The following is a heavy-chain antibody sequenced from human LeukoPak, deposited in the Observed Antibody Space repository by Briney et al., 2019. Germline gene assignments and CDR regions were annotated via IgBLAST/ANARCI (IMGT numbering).Heavy chain of an antibody. D-gene: IGHD4-17*01. CDR2: ISGSGGST. CDR3: AKVKDYGDYFEFDY. J-gene: IGHJ4*02. V-gene: IGHV3-23*01. CDR1: GFAFSSYA. Sequence: GGSLRLSCAASGFAFSSYAMSWVRQAPGKGLEWVSAISGSGGSTYYADSVKGRFTISRDNSKNTLYLQMNSLRAEDTAVYYCAKVKDYGDYFEFDYWGQGTLVTVSS.